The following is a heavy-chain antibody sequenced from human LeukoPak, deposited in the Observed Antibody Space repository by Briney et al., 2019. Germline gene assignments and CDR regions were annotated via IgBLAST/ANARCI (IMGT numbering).Heavy chain of an antibody. CDR1: GFTFSSYA. D-gene: IGHD3-10*01. J-gene: IGHJ4*02. CDR3: AKARWGFGESY. CDR2: ISGRGGST. V-gene: IGHV3-23*01. Sequence: SGGSLRLSCAASGFTFSSYAMSWVRQAPGKGLEWVSAISGRGGSTYYADSVKGRFTTSRDNSKNTLYLQMNSLRAEDTAVYYCAKARWGFGESYWGQGTLVTVSS.